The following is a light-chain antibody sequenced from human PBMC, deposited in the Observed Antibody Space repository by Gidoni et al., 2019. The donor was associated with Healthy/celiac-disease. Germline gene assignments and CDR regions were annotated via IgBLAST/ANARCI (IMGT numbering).Light chain of an antibody. J-gene: IGKJ1*01. CDR2: LGS. V-gene: IGKV2-28*01. Sequence: DIVLTQSLLSLPVTPGEPASISCRSSQSLLHSNGYNYLDWYLQKPGQSPQLLIYLGSNRASGVPERFSGSGSGTDFTLKISRVEAEDVGVYYCMQALQTPWTFGQGTKVEIK. CDR3: MQALQTPWT. CDR1: QSLLHSNGYNY.